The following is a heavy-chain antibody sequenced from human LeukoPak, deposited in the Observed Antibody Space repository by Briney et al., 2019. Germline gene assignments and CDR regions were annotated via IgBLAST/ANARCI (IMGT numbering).Heavy chain of an antibody. Sequence: ASVKVSCKASGGTFSSYAISWVRQAPGQGLEWMGWISAYNGNTNYAQKLQGRVTMTTDTSTSTAYMELRSLRSDDTAVYYCARDSEGIFGVVSIDYWGQGTLVTVSS. CDR1: GGTFSSYA. D-gene: IGHD3-3*01. J-gene: IGHJ4*02. CDR3: ARDSEGIFGVVSIDY. V-gene: IGHV1-18*01. CDR2: ISAYNGNT.